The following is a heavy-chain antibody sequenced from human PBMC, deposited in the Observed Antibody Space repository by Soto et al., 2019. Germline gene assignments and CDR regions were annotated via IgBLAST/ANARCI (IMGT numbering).Heavy chain of an antibody. J-gene: IGHJ3*02. V-gene: IGHV4-59*01. D-gene: IGHD3-22*01. CDR1: GGSISSYY. CDR2: IYCSGST. CDR3: ARDPSYYDSSGYGSDAFDI. Sequence: SETLSLTCTVSGGSISSYYWCWIRPPPGKGCEWIGYIYCSGSTNYNPSLKSRVTISVDTSKNQFSLKLSSVTAADTAVYYCARDPSYYDSSGYGSDAFDIWGQGTMVTVSS.